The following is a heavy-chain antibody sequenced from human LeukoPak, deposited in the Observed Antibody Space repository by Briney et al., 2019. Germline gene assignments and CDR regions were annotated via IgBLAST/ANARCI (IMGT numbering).Heavy chain of an antibody. Sequence: GASVKVSRKASGGTFSSYAISWVRQAPGQGLEWMGGIIPIFGTANYAQKFQGRVTITADESTSTAYMELSSLRSEDTAVYYCARAIHPYSSLNSWFDPWGQGTLVTVSS. CDR1: GGTFSSYA. CDR2: IIPIFGTA. CDR3: ARAIHPYSSLNSWFDP. J-gene: IGHJ5*02. D-gene: IGHD6-13*01. V-gene: IGHV1-69*13.